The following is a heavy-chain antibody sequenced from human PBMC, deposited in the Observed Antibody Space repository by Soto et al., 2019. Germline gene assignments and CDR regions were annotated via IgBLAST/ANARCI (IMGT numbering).Heavy chain of an antibody. V-gene: IGHV4-30-4*01. J-gene: IGHJ4*02. D-gene: IGHD5-12*01. CDR3: ARGYSPLLSFDY. CDR2: IYYSGNT. CDR1: GGSISSGDYY. Sequence: SETLSLTCTVSGGSISSGDYYWSWIRQPPGKGLEWIGYIYYSGNTYYNPSLKSRVTISVDTSKNQFSLKLSSVTAADTAVYYCARGYSPLLSFDYWGQGTLVTVSS.